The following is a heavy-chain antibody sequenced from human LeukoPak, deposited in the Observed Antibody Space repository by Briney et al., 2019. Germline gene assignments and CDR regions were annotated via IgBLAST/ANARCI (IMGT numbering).Heavy chain of an antibody. Sequence: SETLSLTCTVSGYSISSGYYWGWIRQPPGKGLEWIGSIYHSGSTYYNPSLKSRVTISVDTSKNQFSLKLSSVTAADTAVYYCARGAYYYGSGSRPAPFFDYWGQGTLVTVSS. D-gene: IGHD3-10*01. CDR3: ARGAYYYGSGSRPAPFFDY. CDR1: GYSISSGYY. V-gene: IGHV4-38-2*02. CDR2: IYHSGST. J-gene: IGHJ4*02.